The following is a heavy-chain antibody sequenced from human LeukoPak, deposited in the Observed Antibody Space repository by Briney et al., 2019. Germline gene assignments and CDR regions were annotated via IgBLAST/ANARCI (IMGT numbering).Heavy chain of an antibody. V-gene: IGHV3-7*01. CDR1: GFTFSSYW. CDR3: ARDEVSRWLQFYYYYYMDV. J-gene: IGHJ6*03. CDR2: IKQDGSEK. Sequence: GGSLRLSCAASGFTFSSYWMSWVRQAPGKGLEWVANIKQDGSEKYYVDSVKGRFTISRDNAKNSLYLQMNSLRAEDTAVYYCARDEVSRWLQFYYYYYMDVWGKGTTVTISS. D-gene: IGHD5-24*01.